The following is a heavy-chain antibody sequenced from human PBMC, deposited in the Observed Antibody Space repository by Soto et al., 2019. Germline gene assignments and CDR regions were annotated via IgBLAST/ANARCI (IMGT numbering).Heavy chain of an antibody. CDR2: INHSGST. J-gene: IGHJ5*02. V-gene: IGHV4-34*01. D-gene: IGHD3-3*01. Sequence: PSETLSLTCAVYGGSFSGYYWSWIRQPPGKGLEWIGEINHSGSTNYNPSLKSRVTISVDTSKNQFSLKLSSVTAADMAVYYCASSITILNWFDPWGQGTLVTVSS. CDR3: ASSITILNWFDP. CDR1: GGSFSGYY.